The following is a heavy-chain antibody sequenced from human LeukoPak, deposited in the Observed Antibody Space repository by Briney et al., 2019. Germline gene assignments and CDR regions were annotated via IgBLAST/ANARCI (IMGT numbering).Heavy chain of an antibody. D-gene: IGHD4-17*01. V-gene: IGHV1-18*04. J-gene: IGHJ5*02. CDR2: ISAYNRAT. Sequence: ASVKVSCKASGNTFTSYDVNWVRQAPGQGLEWMGWISAYNRATNYAQKFQGRVTMTTDTSTSTAYMELRRLRSDDTAVCYCARGSGVGDFLSWFDPWGQGTLVTVSS. CDR1: GNTFTSYD. CDR3: ARGSGVGDFLSWFDP.